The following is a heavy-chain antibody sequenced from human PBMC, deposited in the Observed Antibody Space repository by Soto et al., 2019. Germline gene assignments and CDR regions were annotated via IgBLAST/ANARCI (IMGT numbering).Heavy chain of an antibody. CDR3: AKDIFVHLLNAFDI. CDR1: GFTFGSYA. D-gene: IGHD3-3*01. CDR2: ISGSGGST. V-gene: IGHV3-23*01. J-gene: IGHJ3*02. Sequence: EVQLLESGGGLVQPGGSLRLSCAASGFTFGSYAMSWVRQAPGKGLEWVSAISGSGGSTYYADSVKGGFTISRDNSKNRLYLQMNSLRAEDTAVYYCAKDIFVHLLNAFDIWGQGTMVTVSS.